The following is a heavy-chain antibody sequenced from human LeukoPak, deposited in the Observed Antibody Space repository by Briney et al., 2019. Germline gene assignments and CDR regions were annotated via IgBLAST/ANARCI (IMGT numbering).Heavy chain of an antibody. V-gene: IGHV3-23*01. D-gene: IGHD2-2*01. J-gene: IGHJ3*02. CDR3: AKGAIIVVVPAAMGAFDI. CDR2: ISGSGGST. Sequence: GGSLRLSCAASGFTFRSYAMSWVRQAPGKGLEWVSAISGSGGSTYYADSVKGRFTVSRDNSKNTLYLQMNSLRAEDTAVYYCAKGAIIVVVPAAMGAFDIWGQGTMVTVSS. CDR1: GFTFRSYA.